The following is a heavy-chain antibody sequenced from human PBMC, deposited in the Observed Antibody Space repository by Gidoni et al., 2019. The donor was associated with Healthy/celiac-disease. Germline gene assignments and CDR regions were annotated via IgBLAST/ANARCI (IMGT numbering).Heavy chain of an antibody. Sequence: QVQLVESGGGVVQPGRSLRLSCAASGFTFSSCGMHWVRQAPGKGLEWVEVIAYEGSNKYYADSVKGRFTISRDNSKNTLYLQMNSLRAEDTAVYYCAATSGGWELPCDYWGQGTLVTVSS. V-gene: IGHV3-30*03. D-gene: IGHD1-26*01. CDR3: AATSGGWELPCDY. CDR1: GFTFSSCG. CDR2: IAYEGSNK. J-gene: IGHJ4*02.